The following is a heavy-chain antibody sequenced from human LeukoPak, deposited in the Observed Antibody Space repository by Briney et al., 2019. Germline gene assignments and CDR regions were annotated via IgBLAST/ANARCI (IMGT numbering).Heavy chain of an antibody. CDR3: ARVVLYCSSTSCYYFDY. D-gene: IGHD2-2*01. Sequence: ASVKVSCKASGYTFTGYHMHWVRQAPGQGLEWMGRINPNTGDTDFAQNFQGRVNMTRDTSISTAYMELSRLRSDDTAVYYCARVVLYCSSTSCYYFDYWGQGTLVTVSS. V-gene: IGHV1-2*02. J-gene: IGHJ4*02. CDR2: INPNTGDT. CDR1: GYTFTGYH.